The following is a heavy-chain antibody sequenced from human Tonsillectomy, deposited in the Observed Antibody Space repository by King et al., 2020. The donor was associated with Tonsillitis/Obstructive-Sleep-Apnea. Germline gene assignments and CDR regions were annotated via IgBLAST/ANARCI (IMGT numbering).Heavy chain of an antibody. CDR3: ARGYSRSSGSLDY. D-gene: IGHD6-6*01. CDR2: IWYDGSNK. V-gene: IGHV3-33*01. CDR1: GFTFRSDD. J-gene: IGHJ4*02. Sequence: VQLVESGGGVVPPGRSLSLSCAASGFTFRSDDMHWVRQAPGKGPGWVAVIWYDGSNKYYADSVKGRFTISRDNSKKTLDLQMNSLGAEDTAVYYCARGYSRSSGSLDYWGQGTLVTVSS.